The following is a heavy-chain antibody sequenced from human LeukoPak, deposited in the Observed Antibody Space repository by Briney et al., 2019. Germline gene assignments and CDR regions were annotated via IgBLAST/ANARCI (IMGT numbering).Heavy chain of an antibody. CDR3: AKALGYCSSTNCQYYYYGMDV. CDR2: ISWNSGTI. V-gene: IGHV3-9*01. D-gene: IGHD2-2*01. CDR1: GFTFDDYA. J-gene: IGHJ6*02. Sequence: GGSLRLSCAASGFTFDDYAMHWVRQAPGKGLEWVAVISWNSGTIGYADSVKGRFTISRDNAKNSLYLQMNSLRAEDTALYYCAKALGYCSSTNCQYYYYGMDVWGQGTTVSVSS.